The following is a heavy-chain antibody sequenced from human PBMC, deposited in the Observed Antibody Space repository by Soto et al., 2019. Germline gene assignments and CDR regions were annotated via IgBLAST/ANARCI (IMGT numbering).Heavy chain of an antibody. V-gene: IGHV3-30-3*01. CDR1: GFTFSRYV. J-gene: IGHJ4*02. Sequence: QVQLVESGGGVVQPGTSLRLSCSASGFTFSRYVMHWVRQAPGKGLDWVTLISYEGTNKKYAESVKGRFTISRDNSKNTVSLQRNPVRAEDTAVYYCVAADHWLAAPFDYWGQGTLVTVPS. CDR2: ISYEGTNK. D-gene: IGHD6-19*01. CDR3: VAADHWLAAPFDY.